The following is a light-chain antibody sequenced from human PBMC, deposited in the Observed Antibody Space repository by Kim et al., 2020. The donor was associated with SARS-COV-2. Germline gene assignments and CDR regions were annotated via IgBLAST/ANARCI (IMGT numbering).Light chain of an antibody. Sequence: GQSITISCTRTSNDVGAYNSVSWYQQPPGKAPKLIIYDVYSRPSGVSNRFSGSKSGNTASLTISGLQAEDEADYYCSSYTTSNTYVFATGTKVTVL. V-gene: IGLV2-14*03. CDR1: SNDVGAYNS. CDR3: SSYTTSNTYV. J-gene: IGLJ1*01. CDR2: DVY.